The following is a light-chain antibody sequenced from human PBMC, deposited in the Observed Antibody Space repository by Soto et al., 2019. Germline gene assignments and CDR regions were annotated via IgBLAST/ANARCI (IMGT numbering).Light chain of an antibody. Sequence: DIQMTQSPSTMSASVGDRVTITCRASQSIGTWLAWYQQKPGKAPKLVIYKASSLERGVPSRFSGSGSGTEFTLTISSLQPDDFATYYCQQYNGYSYTFGQGTKLEIK. CDR2: KAS. CDR1: QSIGTW. V-gene: IGKV1-5*03. CDR3: QQYNGYSYT. J-gene: IGKJ2*01.